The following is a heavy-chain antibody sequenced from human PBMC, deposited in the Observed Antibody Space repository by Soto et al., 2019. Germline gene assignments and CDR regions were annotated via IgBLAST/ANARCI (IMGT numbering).Heavy chain of an antibody. V-gene: IGHV2-5*01. CDR1: GFSLSTSGVG. D-gene: IGHD5-18*01. Sequence: QITLKESGPTLVKPTQTLTLTCTFSGFSLSTSGVGVGWIRQPPGKALEWLALIYWNDDKRYSPSLKSRLTITKDPSKNQVVLTMTNMDPVDTATYYCALGVVSTAMVTFFDYWGQGTLVTVSS. CDR2: IYWNDDK. CDR3: ALGVVSTAMVTFFDY. J-gene: IGHJ4*02.